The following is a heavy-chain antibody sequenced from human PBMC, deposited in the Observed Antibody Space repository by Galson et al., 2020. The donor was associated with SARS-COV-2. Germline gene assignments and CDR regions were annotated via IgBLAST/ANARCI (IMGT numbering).Heavy chain of an antibody. J-gene: IGHJ4*02. D-gene: IGHD1-26*01. CDR1: GFTFSNLG. CDR3: VRGAVCGRHSFGY. CDR2: ISYEGSTK. Sequence: PGGSLRLPCEASGFTFSNLGMHWVRQAPGKGLEWMAFISYEGSTKRYLDSVKRRFTISRDNSKNTLYLQMNSLTPEDTALDFCVRGAVCGRHSFGYCGQGTLVTVSS. V-gene: IGHV3-30*03.